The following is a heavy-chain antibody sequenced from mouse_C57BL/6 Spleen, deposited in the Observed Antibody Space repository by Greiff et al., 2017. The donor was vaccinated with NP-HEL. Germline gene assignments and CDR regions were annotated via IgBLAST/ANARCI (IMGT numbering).Heavy chain of an antibody. V-gene: IGHV1-26*01. D-gene: IGHD2-1*01. CDR1: GYTFTDYY. Sequence: VQLKQSGPELVKPGASVKISCKASGYTFTDYYMNWVKQSHGKSLEWIGDINPNNGGTSYNQKFKGKATLTVDKSSSTAYMELRSLTSEDSAVYYCARSGNYVHYYAMDYWGQGTSVTVSS. CDR2: INPNNGGT. J-gene: IGHJ4*01. CDR3: ARSGNYVHYYAMDY.